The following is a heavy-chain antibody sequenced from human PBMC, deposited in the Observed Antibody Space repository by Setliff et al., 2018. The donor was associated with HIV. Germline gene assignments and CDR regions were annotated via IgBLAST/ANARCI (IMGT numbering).Heavy chain of an antibody. D-gene: IGHD1-7*01. V-gene: IGHV3-48*03. J-gene: IGHJ6*02. CDR3: ARGRNRNYVVYGMDV. CDR2: ITGSSDTI. CDR1: GFTFSSYE. Sequence: GGSLRLSCAASGFTFSSYEMDWFRQAPGKGLEWVSYITGSSDTIYYADSVKGRLTISRDNSKNMLYLQMDSLRAEDTAVYYCARGRNRNYVVYGMDVWGQGTTVTVSS.